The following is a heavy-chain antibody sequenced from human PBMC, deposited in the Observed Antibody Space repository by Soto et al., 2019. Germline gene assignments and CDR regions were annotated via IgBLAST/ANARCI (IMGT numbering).Heavy chain of an antibody. CDR2: IYWDDDK. J-gene: IGHJ6*03. CDR1: GFSLSTSGVG. CDR3: AHMNRGYSYGPYYYYYYYMDV. D-gene: IGHD5-18*01. Sequence: ESGPTLVNPTQTLTLTCTFSGFSLSTSGVGVGWIRQPPGKALEWLALIYWDDDKRYSPSLKSRLTITKDTSKNQVVLTMTNMDPVDTATYYCAHMNRGYSYGPYYYYYYYMDVWGKGTTVTVSS. V-gene: IGHV2-5*02.